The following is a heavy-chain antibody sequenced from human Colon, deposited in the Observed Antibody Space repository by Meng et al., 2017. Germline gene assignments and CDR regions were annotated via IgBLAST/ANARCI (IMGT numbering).Heavy chain of an antibody. CDR1: GDSIINNDHH. D-gene: IGHD3-22*01. V-gene: IGHV4-39*07. J-gene: IGHJ5*02. Sequence: QVPLPEAGPGLVKPSETLSLPCTVYGDSIINNDHHWAWIRQPPEKGLEWIGSIFHTGSTYFNPSLESRITMSVDTSKNQFSLKLKSGTAADTAFYYCARVDYYDTSGYYHEAHWFDPWGQGTLVTVSS. CDR2: IFHTGST. CDR3: ARVDYYDTSGYYHEAHWFDP.